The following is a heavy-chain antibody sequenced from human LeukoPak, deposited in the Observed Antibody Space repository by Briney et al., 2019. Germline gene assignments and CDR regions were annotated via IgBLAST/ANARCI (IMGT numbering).Heavy chain of an antibody. Sequence: SETLSLTCTVSGGSISSGSYYWSWIRQPAGKGLEWIGRIYTSGSTNYNPSLKSRVTISVDTSKNQFSLKLSSVTAADTAVYYCAREPTRPAHNWFDPWGQGTLVTVS. V-gene: IGHV4-61*02. J-gene: IGHJ5*02. D-gene: IGHD6-6*01. CDR3: AREPTRPAHNWFDP. CDR1: GGSISSGSYY. CDR2: IYTSGST.